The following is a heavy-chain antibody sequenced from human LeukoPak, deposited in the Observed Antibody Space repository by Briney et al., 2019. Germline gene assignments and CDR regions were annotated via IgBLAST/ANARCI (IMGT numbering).Heavy chain of an antibody. Sequence: GGSLRLSCAASGFTFDDYAMHWVRQAPGKGLEWVSGISWNSGSIGYADSVKGRFTISRDNSKNTLYLQMNSLRAEDTAVYYCARPTWIQLWFYFDYWGQGTLVTVSS. V-gene: IGHV3-9*01. D-gene: IGHD5-18*01. J-gene: IGHJ4*02. CDR3: ARPTWIQLWFYFDY. CDR2: ISWNSGSI. CDR1: GFTFDDYA.